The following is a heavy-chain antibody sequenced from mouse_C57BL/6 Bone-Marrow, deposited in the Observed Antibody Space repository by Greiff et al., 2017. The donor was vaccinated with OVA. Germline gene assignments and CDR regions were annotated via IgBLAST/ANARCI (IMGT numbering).Heavy chain of an antibody. Sequence: EVKLVESGGGLVQPGGSMKLSCAASGFTFSDAWMDWVRQSPEKGLEWVAEIRNKANNHATYYAESVKGRFTITRDDYKSSIYLQMNSLRAEDTGIYYCTLITTVVAPHWYFDFWGTGTTVTVSS. D-gene: IGHD1-1*01. V-gene: IGHV6-6*01. CDR3: TLITTVVAPHWYFDF. CDR2: IRNKANNHAT. J-gene: IGHJ1*03. CDR1: GFTFSDAW.